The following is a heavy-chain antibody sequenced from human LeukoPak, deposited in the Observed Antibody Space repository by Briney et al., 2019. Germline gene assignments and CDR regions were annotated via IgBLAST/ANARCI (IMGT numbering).Heavy chain of an antibody. CDR2: IYYSGST. Sequence: SETLSLTCTVSGGSISSYYWSWIRQPPGRGLEWIGYIYYSGSTNYNPSLKSRVTMSVDSSKNQFSLKVSSVTAADTAVYYCARKDGDIWGQGTMVTVSS. V-gene: IGHV4-59*12. CDR1: GGSISSYY. CDR3: ARKDGDI. J-gene: IGHJ3*02. D-gene: IGHD5-24*01.